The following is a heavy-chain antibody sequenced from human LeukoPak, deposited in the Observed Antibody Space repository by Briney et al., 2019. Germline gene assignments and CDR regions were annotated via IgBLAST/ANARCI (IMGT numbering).Heavy chain of an antibody. D-gene: IGHD6-19*01. CDR1: GFTFSTYW. J-gene: IGHJ4*02. V-gene: IGHV3-74*01. Sequence: GGSLRLSCVTSGFTFSTYWMHWVRQVPGKGLMWVSRINSDGSGTTYADSVKGRFTISRDNSKNTLYLQMSSLRAEDTAVYYCVPLPIAVAGTHLLDYWGQGTLVTVSS. CDR2: INSDGSGT. CDR3: VPLPIAVAGTHLLDY.